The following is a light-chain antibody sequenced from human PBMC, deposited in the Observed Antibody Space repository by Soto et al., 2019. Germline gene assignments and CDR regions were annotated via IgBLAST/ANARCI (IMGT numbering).Light chain of an antibody. CDR2: QVS. Sequence: QSALTQPASVSASPGQSITISCTGTSSDVGGHICVAWYQQGPGKAPKIILCQVSERPPGVSKRFSCSKSGNTAFLTISGLQAYDDADYYWGSYTRSSKYVFGNGTKVP. V-gene: IGLV2-14*01. CDR3: GSYTRSSKYV. CDR1: SSDVGGHIC. J-gene: IGLJ1*01.